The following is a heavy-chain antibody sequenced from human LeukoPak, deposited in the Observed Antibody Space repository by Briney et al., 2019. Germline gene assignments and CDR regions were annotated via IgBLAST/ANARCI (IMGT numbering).Heavy chain of an antibody. Sequence: GGSLRLSCAASGFTFSSYSMNWVRQAPGKGLEWVSSISSSSSYIYYADSVKGRFTISRDNAKNSLYLQMNSLRAEDTAVYYCARDGRVRDGYIPYFDYWGQGTLVTVSS. CDR3: ARDGRVRDGYIPYFDY. CDR2: ISSSSSYI. J-gene: IGHJ4*02. D-gene: IGHD5-24*01. CDR1: GFTFSSYS. V-gene: IGHV3-21*01.